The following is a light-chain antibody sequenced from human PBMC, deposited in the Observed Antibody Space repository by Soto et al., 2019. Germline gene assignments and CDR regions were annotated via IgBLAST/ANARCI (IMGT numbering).Light chain of an antibody. Sequence: QSVLTQPASVSGSPGQSITISCTGTSSDVGGYNYVSWYQQYPGKAPKLMIYEVSDRPSGVSNRFSGSKSGNTASLTISGLQAEDESDYYCSSYTSDNTWVFGGGTKLTV. CDR2: EVS. CDR1: SSDVGGYNY. J-gene: IGLJ3*02. CDR3: SSYTSDNTWV. V-gene: IGLV2-14*01.